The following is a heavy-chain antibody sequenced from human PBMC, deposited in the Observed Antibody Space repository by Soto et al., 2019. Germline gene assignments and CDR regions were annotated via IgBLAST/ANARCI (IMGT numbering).Heavy chain of an antibody. CDR1: GYTFTSYG. CDR3: ARGRYDFWSGYYSDY. V-gene: IGHV1-18*01. CDR2: ISAYNGNT. D-gene: IGHD3-3*01. J-gene: IGHJ4*02. Sequence: ASVKVSCKASGYTFTSYGISWVRQAPGQGLEWMGWISAYNGNTNYAQKLQGRVTMTTDTSKSTAYMELRSLRSDDTAVYYCARGRYDFWSGYYSDYWGQGTLVTVSS.